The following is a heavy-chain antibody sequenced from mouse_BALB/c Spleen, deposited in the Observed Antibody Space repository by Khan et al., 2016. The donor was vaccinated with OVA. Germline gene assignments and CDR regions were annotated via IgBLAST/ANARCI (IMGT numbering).Heavy chain of an antibody. J-gene: IGHJ3*01. CDR1: GFSLTSYG. CDR2: IWSDGGT. CDR3: AKGSSGFWFAY. Sequence: QVQLQQSGPGLVAPSQSLSITCTVPGFSLTSYGVSWVRQPPGKGLEWLGVIWSDGGTHYHSALRSRLSISKDNSKSQVFLKLNSLKTDAPAPYYWAKGSSGFWFAYWGEGTLVTVSA. V-gene: IGHV2-3*01. D-gene: IGHD3-1*01.